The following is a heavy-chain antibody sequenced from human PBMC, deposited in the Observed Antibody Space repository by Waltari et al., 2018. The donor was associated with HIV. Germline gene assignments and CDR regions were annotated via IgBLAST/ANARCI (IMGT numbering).Heavy chain of an antibody. CDR3: ARRRDYDNSGHYYYFDY. CDR2: IYTSGST. Sequence: QVQLQESGPGLVKPSQHLSPNCTSSGGSIHGGSYDRRWARQRAGKGLEWIGRIYTSGSTNYNPSLKSRVTISVDTSKNQFSLKLTSVTAADTAVYYCARRRDYDNSGHYYYFDYWGQGALVTVSS. D-gene: IGHD3-22*01. J-gene: IGHJ4*02. V-gene: IGHV4-61*02. CDR1: GGSIHGGSYD.